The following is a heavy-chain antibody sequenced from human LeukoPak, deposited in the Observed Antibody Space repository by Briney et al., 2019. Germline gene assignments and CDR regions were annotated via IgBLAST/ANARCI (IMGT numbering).Heavy chain of an antibody. D-gene: IGHD3-22*01. V-gene: IGHV1-18*01. CDR1: GYTFVSHG. CDR3: ARDRWSMRVVVIAGSDDMFDT. Sequence: ASVKVSCKASGYTFVSHGISWVRQAPGQGLEWMGWISSYDGDTNHAQKFQGRVTMTTDTCTNTAYMELRSLRPDDTAVYYCARDRWSMRVVVIAGSDDMFDTWGQGTMVTVSA. J-gene: IGHJ3*02. CDR2: ISSYDGDT.